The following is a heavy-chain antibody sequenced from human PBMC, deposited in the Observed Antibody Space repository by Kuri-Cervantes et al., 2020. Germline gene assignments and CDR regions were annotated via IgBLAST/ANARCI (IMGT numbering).Heavy chain of an antibody. Sequence: SETLSLTCTVSGYSISSGYYWGWIRQPPGKGLEWIGSIYYSGSTYCNPSLKSRVTISGDTSKNQLSLKLSSVTAADTAVYYCARAATTSWEVNSWGQGTLVTVSS. J-gene: IGHJ4*02. V-gene: IGHV4-38-2*02. CDR3: ARAATTSWEVNS. CDR1: GYSISSGYY. D-gene: IGHD2-2*01. CDR2: IYYSGST.